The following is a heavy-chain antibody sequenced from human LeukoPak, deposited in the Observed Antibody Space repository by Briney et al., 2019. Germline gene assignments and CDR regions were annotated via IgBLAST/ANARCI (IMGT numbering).Heavy chain of an antibody. J-gene: IGHJ4*02. Sequence: ASVKVSCKVSGYTLTELSMHWVRQAPGQGLEWMGWINPNSGGTNYAQKFQGRVTMTRDTSISTAYMELSRLRSDDTAVYYCARDDILTGYLYWGQGTLVTVSS. D-gene: IGHD3-9*01. V-gene: IGHV1-2*02. CDR2: INPNSGGT. CDR3: ARDDILTGYLY. CDR1: GYTLTELS.